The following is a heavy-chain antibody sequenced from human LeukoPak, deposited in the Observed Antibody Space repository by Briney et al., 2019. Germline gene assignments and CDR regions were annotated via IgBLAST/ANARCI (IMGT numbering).Heavy chain of an antibody. D-gene: IGHD6-13*01. CDR1: GITFSGSG. V-gene: IGHV3-23*01. J-gene: IGHJ4*02. CDR2: ISGSGSNT. CDR3: AKRAGYSSSWGY. Sequence: GGSLRLSCAASGITFSGSGMSWVRQAPGKGLEWVSTISGSGSNTHYADSVKGRFTISRDNYKDTLYMQMNSLRAEDTAVYYCAKRAGYSSSWGYWGQGTLVTVSS.